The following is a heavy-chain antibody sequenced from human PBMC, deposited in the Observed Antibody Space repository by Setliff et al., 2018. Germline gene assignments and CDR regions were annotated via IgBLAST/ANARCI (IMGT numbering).Heavy chain of an antibody. V-gene: IGHV4-34*01. D-gene: IGHD3-22*01. J-gene: IGHJ4*02. CDR1: GGAVSGFY. Sequence: SETLSLTCDIKGGAVSGFYWSWIRQTPGKDLEWIGEISHNGRVSSSPSLKSRVTISVDRAKNHFSLKLTSVTAADTAMYYCARSRYYGSSGNNYGLDYWGQGTLVTVSS. CDR2: ISHNGRV. CDR3: ARSRYYGSSGNNYGLDY.